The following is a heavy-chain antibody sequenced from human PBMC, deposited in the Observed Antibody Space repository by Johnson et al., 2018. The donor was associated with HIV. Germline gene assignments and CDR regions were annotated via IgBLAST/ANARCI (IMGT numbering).Heavy chain of an antibody. D-gene: IGHD2-21*01. CDR3: ARARTVVIARPDAFDI. J-gene: IGHJ3*02. CDR2: ISWNSYNI. Sequence: VESGGGLVQPGRSLRLSCAASGFTFDDYAMHWVRQTPGKGLEWVSGISWNSYNIDYADSVKGRFTISRDNSKNTLYLQMNSLRAEDTAVYYCARARTVVIARPDAFDIWGQGTVVTVSS. V-gene: IGHV3-9*01. CDR1: GFTFDDYA.